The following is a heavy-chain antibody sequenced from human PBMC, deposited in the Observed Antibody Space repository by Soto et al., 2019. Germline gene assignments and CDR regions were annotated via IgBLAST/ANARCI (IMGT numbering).Heavy chain of an antibody. CDR2: LYWDDDK. D-gene: IGHD5-18*01. CDR3: AHKGGFGYPES. J-gene: IGHJ4*01. Sequence: QIPLKESGPMLVKPTQALPLTCSCSVFSLTTSGAGVGWIRQPPGKALEWLALLYWDDDKRYSPSLTNSITLSRDTSKTQVVLTLTNVDPTDTATDFCAHKGGFGYPESWGHVIMVTVSS. V-gene: IGHV2-5*02. CDR1: VFSLTTSGAG.